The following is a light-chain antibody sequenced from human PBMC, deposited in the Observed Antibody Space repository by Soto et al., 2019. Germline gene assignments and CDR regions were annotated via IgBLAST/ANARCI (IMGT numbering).Light chain of an antibody. V-gene: IGKV3-15*01. J-gene: IGKJ1*01. Sequence: EIVMTQSPATLSVSPGERATLSCRASQRVSSNLAWYQQKPGQAPRLLIYGASTRATGITARFSGSGSGTEFTLTISSLQSEDFAVYYCQQYNNWPPWTCGQGTKVEIK. CDR3: QQYNNWPPWT. CDR1: QRVSSN. CDR2: GAS.